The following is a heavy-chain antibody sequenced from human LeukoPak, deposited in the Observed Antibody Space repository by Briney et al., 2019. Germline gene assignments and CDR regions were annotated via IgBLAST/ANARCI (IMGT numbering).Heavy chain of an antibody. CDR2: IYSGGST. CDR1: GFTVSSNY. D-gene: IGHD5-18*01. V-gene: IGHV3-53*01. CDR3: ARQIGYSYGPDY. J-gene: IGHJ4*02. Sequence: GGSLRPSCAASGFTVSSNYMSWVRQAPGKGLEWVSVIYSGGSTYYADSVKGRFTISRDNSKNTPYLQMNSLRAEDTAVYYCARQIGYSYGPDYWGQGTLVTVSS.